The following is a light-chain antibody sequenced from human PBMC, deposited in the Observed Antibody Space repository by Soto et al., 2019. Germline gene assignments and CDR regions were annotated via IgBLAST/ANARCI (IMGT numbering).Light chain of an antibody. CDR2: GND. CDR1: SSDVGQKY. CDR3: AKWDTLLSGLGGYV. Sequence: QSVLTQPPSVSAAPGQTVTISCSGSSSDVGQKYVSWYQHLPGTAPKLLIYGNDKRPSGIPDRLSASKSGTSATLVITRLPAGDEADYYDAKWDTLLSGLGGYVFGIGTKVTVL. V-gene: IGLV1-51*01. J-gene: IGLJ1*01.